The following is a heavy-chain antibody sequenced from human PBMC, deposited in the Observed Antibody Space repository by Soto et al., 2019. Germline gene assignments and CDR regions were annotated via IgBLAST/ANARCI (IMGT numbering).Heavy chain of an antibody. Sequence: QVQLVQSGAEVKKPGSSVKVSCKASGGTFSSYTISWVRQAPGQGLEWMGRIIPILGIANYAQKFQGRVTITADKSTSTAYMELSSLRSEDTAVYYCARDCSITMVRGVIAWGQGTLVTVSS. CDR3: ARDCSITMVRGVIA. CDR2: IIPILGIA. D-gene: IGHD3-10*01. J-gene: IGHJ5*02. CDR1: GGTFSSYT. V-gene: IGHV1-69*08.